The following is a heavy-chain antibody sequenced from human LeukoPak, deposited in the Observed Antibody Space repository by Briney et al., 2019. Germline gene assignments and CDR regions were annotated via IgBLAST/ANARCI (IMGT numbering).Heavy chain of an antibody. CDR2: ISFDGSKK. Sequence: GGSLRLSCAASGFTFSSYGMHWVRQAPGKGLEWVALISFDGSKKYLADSVKGRFTISRDNSKNTLYLQTNSLIPDDTAVYYCAKGRQQWWTFDALDIWGQETMVSVSS. CDR1: GFTFSSYG. V-gene: IGHV3-30*18. J-gene: IGHJ3*02. CDR3: AKGRQQWWTFDALDI. D-gene: IGHD5-18*01.